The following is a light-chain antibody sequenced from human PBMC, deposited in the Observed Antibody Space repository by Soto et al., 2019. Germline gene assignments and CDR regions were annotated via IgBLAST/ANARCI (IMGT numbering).Light chain of an antibody. CDR1: QSVSSN. CDR2: RAS. CDR3: QQHNNWPLT. Sequence: EIVMTQSPATLSVSPGERATLSCRASQSVSSNLAWYQQKVGQAPRLLIYRASTRATGVPARFSGSGSGTEFTLTISSLQSEDFTIYYCQQHNNWPLTFGGGTKVEIK. J-gene: IGKJ4*01. V-gene: IGKV3-15*01.